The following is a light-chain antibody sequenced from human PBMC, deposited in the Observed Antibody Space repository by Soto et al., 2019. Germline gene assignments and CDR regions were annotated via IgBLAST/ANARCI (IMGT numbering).Light chain of an antibody. V-gene: IGKV3-20*01. CDR3: QQYNSSPWT. CDR2: GTS. CDR1: QSVSSSY. J-gene: IGKJ1*01. Sequence: EIVLTQSPGTLSLSPGERATLSCRASQSVSSSYLAWYQQKPGQAPRLLLYGTSSRATGIPDRFSGSGSGPDFTLTISRLESEDFAVYYCQQYNSSPWTFGQGTKVEIK.